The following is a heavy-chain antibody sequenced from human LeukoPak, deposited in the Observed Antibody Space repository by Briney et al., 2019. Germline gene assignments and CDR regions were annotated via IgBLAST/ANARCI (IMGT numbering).Heavy chain of an antibody. D-gene: IGHD3-10*01. CDR1: GGSISSYY. CDR3: ARPWVRGVVGAFDI. Sequence: PSETLSLTCTVSGGSISSYYWSWIRQPPGKGLEWIGYIYYSGSTNYSPSLKSRVTISVDTSKNQFSLKLSSVTAADTAVYYCARPWVRGVVGAFDIWGQGTMVTVSS. CDR2: IYYSGST. J-gene: IGHJ3*02. V-gene: IGHV4-59*08.